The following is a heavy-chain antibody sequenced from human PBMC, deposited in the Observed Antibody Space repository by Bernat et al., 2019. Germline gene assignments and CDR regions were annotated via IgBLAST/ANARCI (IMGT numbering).Heavy chain of an antibody. CDR3: TRVGYSYGYSPSTFDY. D-gene: IGHD5-18*01. CDR1: GFTFSSSA. J-gene: IGHJ4*02. CDR2: IRSKANSYAT. Sequence: EVQLLESGGGLVQPGGSLRLSCAASGFTFSSSAMHWVRQASGKGLEWVGRIRSKANSYATAYAASVKGRFTISRDDSKSTAYLQMNSLKTEDTAVYYCTRVGYSYGYSPSTFDYWGQGTLVTVSS. V-gene: IGHV3-73*01.